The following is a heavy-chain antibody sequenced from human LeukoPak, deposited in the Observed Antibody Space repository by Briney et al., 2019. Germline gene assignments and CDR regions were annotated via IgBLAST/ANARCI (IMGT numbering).Heavy chain of an antibody. Sequence: PGGSLRLSCAASGFTFSSYGIHWVRQAPDKGLEWVAVVSSDGGTTYYADSVKGRFTISRDNSKNTVHVQMNSLRAEDTAVYYCARDGRDYGDYDSDHYFDYWGQGTLVTVSS. CDR2: VSSDGGTT. CDR1: GFTFSSYG. V-gene: IGHV3-30*03. CDR3: ARDGRDYGDYDSDHYFDY. J-gene: IGHJ4*02. D-gene: IGHD4-17*01.